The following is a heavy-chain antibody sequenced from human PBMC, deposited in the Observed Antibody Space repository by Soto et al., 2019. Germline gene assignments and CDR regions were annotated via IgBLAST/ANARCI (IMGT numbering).Heavy chain of an antibody. CDR1: GRPITGDY. J-gene: IGHJ4*02. Sequence: PSETLSLTCAVSGRPITGDYWGWIRQPPGKALEYIGHIYYTGSTRYNPSLTSRVTISLDTSQNQFSLKLSSVSAADTAVYYCATGDAWGVLLAYWGQGTLVTVSS. V-gene: IGHV4-59*12. CDR3: ATGDAWGVLLAY. D-gene: IGHD2-21*02. CDR2: IYYTGST.